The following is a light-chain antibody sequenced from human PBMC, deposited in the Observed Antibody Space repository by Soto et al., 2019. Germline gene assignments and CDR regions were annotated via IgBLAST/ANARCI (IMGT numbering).Light chain of an antibody. V-gene: IGKV3-20*01. CDR3: QQYGSSPPRIT. CDR2: GAS. CDR1: QIVSSSY. Sequence: ESVLTQSPAALSLSPGERETLSCRASQIVSSSYLAWYQQKPGQAPRLLIYGASSRATGIPDRFSGSGSGTDFTLTISRLEPEDFAVYYCQQYGSSPPRITFGQGTRLEIK. J-gene: IGKJ5*01.